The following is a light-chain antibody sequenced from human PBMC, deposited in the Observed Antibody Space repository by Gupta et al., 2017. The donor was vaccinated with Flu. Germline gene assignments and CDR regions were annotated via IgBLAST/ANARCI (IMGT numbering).Light chain of an antibody. Sequence: EIVMTQSPATLSVSPGERATLSCRASQSVNNNLAWYQQKPGQPPRLLIYGASARATGIPARFSGSGSGTEFTRTISSLQSEDCAVYYCQQYKSWPLTFGGGTEVETK. CDR2: GAS. CDR1: QSVNNN. J-gene: IGKJ4*01. V-gene: IGKV3-15*01. CDR3: QQYKSWPLT.